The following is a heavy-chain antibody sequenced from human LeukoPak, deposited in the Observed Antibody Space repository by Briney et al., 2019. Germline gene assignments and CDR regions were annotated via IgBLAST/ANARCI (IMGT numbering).Heavy chain of an antibody. CDR3: ARRGYSGYDLGSGVYWYFDL. CDR2: IYYSGST. Sequence: SETLSLTCTVSGGSISSYYWSWIRQPPGKGLEWIGYIYYSGSTNYNPSLKSRVTISVDTSKNQFSLKLSSVTAADTAVYYCARRGYSGYDLGSGVYWYFDLWGRGTLVTVSS. V-gene: IGHV4-59*08. J-gene: IGHJ2*01. CDR1: GGSISSYY. D-gene: IGHD5-12*01.